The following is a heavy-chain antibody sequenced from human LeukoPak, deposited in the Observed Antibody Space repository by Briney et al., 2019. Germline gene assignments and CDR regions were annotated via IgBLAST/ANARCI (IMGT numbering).Heavy chain of an antibody. Sequence: GSLRLSCAASGFTFSSYWMHWVRQAPGKGLVWVPRINSDGSSTSYADSVKGRFTISRDNAKNTLYLQMNSLRAEDTAVYYCARDQPLRLRQLYYYYMDVWGKGTTVTVSS. V-gene: IGHV3-74*01. J-gene: IGHJ6*03. D-gene: IGHD6-25*01. CDR3: ARDQPLRLRQLYYYYMDV. CDR2: INSDGSST. CDR1: GFTFSSYW.